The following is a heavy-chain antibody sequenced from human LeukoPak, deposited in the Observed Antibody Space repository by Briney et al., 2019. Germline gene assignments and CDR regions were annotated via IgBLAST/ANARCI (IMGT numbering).Heavy chain of an antibody. CDR3: ARARVPIAVAGLYYFDY. D-gene: IGHD6-19*01. Sequence: ASVKVSCKASGYTFTAYYIHWLRQAPGQGPEWMGWIKPDSGSSHYAQKFQGRVTMTRDTSSNSAYMDLTRLKSDDTAVYYCARARVPIAVAGLYYFDYWGQGALVTVSS. J-gene: IGHJ4*02. CDR1: GYTFTAYY. CDR2: IKPDSGSS. V-gene: IGHV1-2*02.